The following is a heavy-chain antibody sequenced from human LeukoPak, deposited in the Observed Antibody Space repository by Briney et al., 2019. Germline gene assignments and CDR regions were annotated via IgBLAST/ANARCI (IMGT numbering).Heavy chain of an antibody. Sequence: PGGSLRLSCGASGFTVSSNYMSWVRQAPGKGLEWVSVIYSGGSTYYADSVKGRFTISRDNSKNTLYLQMNSLRAEDTAVYYCASIRDYWGQGTLVTVSS. CDR1: GFTVSSNY. J-gene: IGHJ4*02. CDR2: IYSGGST. V-gene: IGHV3-53*01. D-gene: IGHD3-3*02. CDR3: ASIRDY.